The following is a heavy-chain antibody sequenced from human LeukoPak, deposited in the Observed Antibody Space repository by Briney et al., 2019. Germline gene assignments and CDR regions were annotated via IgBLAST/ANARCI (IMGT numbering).Heavy chain of an antibody. D-gene: IGHD1-26*01. CDR2: ISGSGGST. CDR1: GLTFSSYG. Sequence: GGSLRLSCAASGLTFSSYGMGWVRQAPGKGLEWVSAISGSGGSTYCADSVKGRFTISRDNSKNTLYLQMNSLRAEDTALYYCAKGGLGSNDYWGQGTLVTVSS. V-gene: IGHV3-23*01. J-gene: IGHJ4*02. CDR3: AKGGLGSNDY.